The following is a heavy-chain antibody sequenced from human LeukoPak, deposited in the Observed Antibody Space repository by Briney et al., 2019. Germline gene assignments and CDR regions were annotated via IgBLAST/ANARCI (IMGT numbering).Heavy chain of an antibody. CDR2: INPNSGGT. Sequence: GASLKVSCKASGYTFTHYYIHWVRQAPGQGLEWMGWINPNSGGTNYAQKFQGRVTMTRGTSISTAYMELSSLRSDDTAVYYCARDLSTGYYGSDRVARYGMDVWGPGTTVTVSS. D-gene: IGHD3-10*01. CDR1: GYTFTHYY. CDR3: ARDLSTGYYGSDRVARYGMDV. V-gene: IGHV1-2*02. J-gene: IGHJ6*02.